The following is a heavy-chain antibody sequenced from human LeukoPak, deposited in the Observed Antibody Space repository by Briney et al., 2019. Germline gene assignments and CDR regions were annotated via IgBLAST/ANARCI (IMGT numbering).Heavy chain of an antibody. J-gene: IGHJ3*02. Sequence: VASVKVSCKASGYTFTSYGISWVRQAPGQGLEWMGWISAYNGNTNYAQKLQGRVTMTTDTSTSTAYMELRSLRSDDTAVYHCARDGPYSSSWYWGDAFDIWGQGTMVTVSS. CDR3: ARDGPYSSSWYWGDAFDI. CDR2: ISAYNGNT. CDR1: GYTFTSYG. D-gene: IGHD6-13*01. V-gene: IGHV1-18*01.